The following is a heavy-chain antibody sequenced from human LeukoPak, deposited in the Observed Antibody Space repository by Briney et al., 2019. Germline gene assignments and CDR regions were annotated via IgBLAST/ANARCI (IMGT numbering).Heavy chain of an antibody. Sequence: GGSLRLSCAASGFTFSSYEMNWVRQAPGKGLEWVSYISSSGSTIYYADSVKGRFTISRDNAKNSLYLQMNSLRAEDTAVYYCARGRSDPRCHFDYWGQGTLVTVSS. CDR2: ISSSGSTI. J-gene: IGHJ4*02. CDR1: GFTFSSYE. CDR3: ARGRSDPRCHFDY. D-gene: IGHD5-24*01. V-gene: IGHV3-48*03.